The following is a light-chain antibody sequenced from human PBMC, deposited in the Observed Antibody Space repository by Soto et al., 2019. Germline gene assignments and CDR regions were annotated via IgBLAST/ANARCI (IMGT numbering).Light chain of an antibody. CDR2: GAS. Sequence: EIVLTQSPGTLSLSPGERATLSCRASQSVSSSYLAWYQLRFGQAPRLLIYGASSRATGVPDRFSGSGSGTDFTLTISRLEPEDFAVYYCQQYDRSPPITFGQGTRLEIK. V-gene: IGKV3-20*01. CDR3: QQYDRSPPIT. J-gene: IGKJ5*01. CDR1: QSVSSSY.